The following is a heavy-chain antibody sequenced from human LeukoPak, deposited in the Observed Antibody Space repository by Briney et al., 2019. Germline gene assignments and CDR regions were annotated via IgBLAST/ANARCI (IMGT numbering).Heavy chain of an antibody. V-gene: IGHV4-39*01. D-gene: IGHD4-23*01. J-gene: IGHJ4*02. CDR3: ARLAYGGKTDY. CDR2: IYYSGST. CDR1: GGSISSSSYC. Sequence: PSETLPLTCTVSGGSISSSSYCWGWVRQPPGEGRGWIVSIYYSGSTYYNPSRKSQFTISVNTSKNQFSLQLSSVTAADTAVYYCARLAYGGKTDYWGQGTLVTVSS.